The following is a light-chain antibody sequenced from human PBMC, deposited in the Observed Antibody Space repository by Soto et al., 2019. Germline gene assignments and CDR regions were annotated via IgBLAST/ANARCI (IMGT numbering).Light chain of an antibody. V-gene: IGKV1-5*01. J-gene: IGKJ5*01. CDR3: QQFHSFPIT. Sequence: DLQMTQSPSTLSASAGDRVTITCRASQSISIWLAWYQQKPGKAPKLLINDASSLESGVPSRFTGSGSGTEFTLTISSLQPDDFATYYCQQFHSFPITFGQGTRLEI. CDR1: QSISIW. CDR2: DAS.